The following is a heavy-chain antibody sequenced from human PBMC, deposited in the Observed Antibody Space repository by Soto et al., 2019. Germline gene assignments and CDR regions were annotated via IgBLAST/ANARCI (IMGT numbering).Heavy chain of an antibody. CDR1: GGSISSGGYY. V-gene: IGHV4-31*03. J-gene: IGHJ6*03. CDR3: AGGSGGSLYYYYMDV. Sequence: PSETLSLTCTVSGGSISSGGYYWSWIRQHPGKGLEWIGYIYYSGSTYYNPSLKSRVTISVDTPKNQFSLKLSSVTAADTAVYYCAGGSGGSLYYYYMDVWGKGTTVTVSS. D-gene: IGHD2-15*01. CDR2: IYYSGST.